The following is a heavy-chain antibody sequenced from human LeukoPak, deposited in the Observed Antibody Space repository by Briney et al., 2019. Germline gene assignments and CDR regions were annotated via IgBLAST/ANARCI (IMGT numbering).Heavy chain of an antibody. CDR2: ISSSRTYI. CDR1: GFTFRSYS. V-gene: IGHV3-21*01. D-gene: IGHD6-6*01. J-gene: IGHJ4*02. CDR3: ARVRSDYSSSSPPDY. Sequence: PGGSLRLSCAASGFTFRSYSMNWVRQAPGKGLEWVSSISSSRTYIYYADSVRGRFTISRDNAKNTLYLQMNSLRAEDTAIYFCARVRSDYSSSSPPDYWGQGTPVTVSS.